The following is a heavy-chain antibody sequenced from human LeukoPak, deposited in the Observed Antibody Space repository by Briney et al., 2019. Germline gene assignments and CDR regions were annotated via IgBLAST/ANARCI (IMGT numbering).Heavy chain of an antibody. V-gene: IGHV3-23*01. CDR1: GYSFPSYA. Sequence: GGSLRLSCAASGYSFPSYAMSWVRQAPRRGLEWVSLITAGGVITHYTDSVKGRFTISRDNSKNTLYLQMNSVRAEDTAVYYCAKGKINHDGAVEIWGQGTTVTVSS. CDR2: ITAGGVIT. J-gene: IGHJ3*02. D-gene: IGHD1-14*01. CDR3: AKGKINHDGAVEI.